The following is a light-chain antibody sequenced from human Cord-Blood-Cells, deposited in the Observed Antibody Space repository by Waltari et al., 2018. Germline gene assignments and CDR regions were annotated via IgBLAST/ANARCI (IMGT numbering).Light chain of an antibody. Sequence: AIRITQSPSSLSASTGDRVTITCRASQGISSYLAWYQQKPGKAPKLLIYAASTLQSGVPSRFSGSGSGTDFTLTISCLQSEDFATYYCQQYYSYHPWTFGQGTKVEIK. V-gene: IGKV1-8*01. CDR2: AAS. J-gene: IGKJ1*01. CDR3: QQYYSYHPWT. CDR1: QGISSY.